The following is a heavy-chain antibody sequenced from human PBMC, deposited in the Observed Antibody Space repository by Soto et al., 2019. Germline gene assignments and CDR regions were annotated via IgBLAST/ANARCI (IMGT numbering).Heavy chain of an antibody. V-gene: IGHV3-30*18. CDR1: GFAFSTYG. D-gene: IGHD6-19*01. CDR3: AKDFGAWSAS. Sequence: QVHLVESGGGVVQPGRSLTISCVGSGFAFSTYGMHWVRQAPAKGLEWVALISYDGTDKYYADSVQGRFSISRDNSKQTLSLQMDSLRPEDTAVYYCAKDFGAWSASWGQGTLVNVSS. CDR2: ISYDGTDK. J-gene: IGHJ5*02.